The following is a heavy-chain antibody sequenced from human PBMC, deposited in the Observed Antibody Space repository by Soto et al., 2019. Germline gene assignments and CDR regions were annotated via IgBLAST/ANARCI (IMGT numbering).Heavy chain of an antibody. Sequence: SVKVFCKASGGTFSSYAISWVRQAPGQGLEWMGGIIPIFGTANYAQKFQGRVTITADESTSTAYMELSSLRSEDTAVYYCATAITMVRGVIFYYYGMDVWGQGTTVTVSS. J-gene: IGHJ6*02. CDR3: ATAITMVRGVIFYYYGMDV. CDR1: GGTFSSYA. D-gene: IGHD3-10*01. V-gene: IGHV1-69*13. CDR2: IIPIFGTA.